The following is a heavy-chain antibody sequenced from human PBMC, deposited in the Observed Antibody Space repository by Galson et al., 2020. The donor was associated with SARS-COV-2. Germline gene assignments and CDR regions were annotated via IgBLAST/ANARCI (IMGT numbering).Heavy chain of an antibody. CDR2: ILGYKGNT. CDR3: ARVRVSYSSSSSLAY. CDR1: GYTFPNFG. J-gene: IGHJ4*02. Sequence: ASVKVSCKASGYTFPNFGIHWVRQAPGQGLEWVGWILGYKGNTKFAQNFQDRVTQTTDTTTNKAYMELTTLRSDDTAVYYCARVRVSYSSSSSLAYWGQGTLLTVSS. D-gene: IGHD6-6*01. V-gene: IGHV1-18*04.